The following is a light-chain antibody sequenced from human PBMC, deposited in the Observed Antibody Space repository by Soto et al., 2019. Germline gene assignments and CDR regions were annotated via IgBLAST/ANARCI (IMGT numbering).Light chain of an antibody. Sequence: AIQVTQSPSSLSASVGDRVTITCRASQDIRGALAWYQQKPGKAPKLLIYDVSTLENEVPSRFSGSMSGTQITLPIISLQPEDFGTYYCQQFHSSPITFGHGTRLEIK. CDR1: QDIRGA. CDR2: DVS. V-gene: IGKV1-13*02. CDR3: QQFHSSPIT. J-gene: IGKJ5*01.